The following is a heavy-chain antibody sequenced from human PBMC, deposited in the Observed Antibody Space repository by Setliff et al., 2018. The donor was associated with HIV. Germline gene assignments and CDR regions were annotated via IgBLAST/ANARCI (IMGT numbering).Heavy chain of an antibody. CDR3: VNNRHTVAISVDY. V-gene: IGHV1-3*01. CDR2: INAGNGNT. CDR1: GYTFTNYP. D-gene: IGHD4-4*01. J-gene: IGHJ4*02. Sequence: ASVKVSCKASGYTFTNYPIHWVRQAPGQSLEWMGWINAGNGNTKYSQKFQGRVTITRDTSASSAYMELSSLKPEDTAVYYCVNNRHTVAISVDYWGQGALVTVSS.